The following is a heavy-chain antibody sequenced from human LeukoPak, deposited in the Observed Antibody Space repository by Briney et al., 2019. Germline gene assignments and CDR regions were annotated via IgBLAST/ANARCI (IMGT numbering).Heavy chain of an antibody. CDR3: AKDGGLWVSAHWGDS. CDR1: GFTFSSYA. CDR2: ITGSGGST. J-gene: IGHJ4*02. V-gene: IGHV3-23*01. Sequence: GGSLRLSCAASGFTFSSYAMSWVRQAPGKGLEWVSAITGSGGSTYYADSVKGRFTVSRDDSKNTLYLQMNSLRAEDTAVYYCAKDGGLWVSAHWGDSWGRGTLVTVSS. D-gene: IGHD7-27*01.